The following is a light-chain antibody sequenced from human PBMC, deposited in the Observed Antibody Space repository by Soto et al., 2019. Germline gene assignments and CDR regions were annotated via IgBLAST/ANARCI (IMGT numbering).Light chain of an antibody. J-gene: IGLJ2*01. V-gene: IGLV1-40*01. Sequence: QSVLTQPPSVSGAPGQWVTISCTGSSSNIGAGYDVHWYQQLPGTAPKLLIYGNSNRPSGVPDRFSGSKSGTSASLAITGLQAEDVADYYCRSYDSSLSGSVFGGGTKLTVL. CDR2: GNS. CDR3: RSYDSSLSGSV. CDR1: SSNIGAGYD.